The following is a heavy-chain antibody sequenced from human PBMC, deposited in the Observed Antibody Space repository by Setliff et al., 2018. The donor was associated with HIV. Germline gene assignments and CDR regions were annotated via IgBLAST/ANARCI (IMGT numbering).Heavy chain of an antibody. CDR3: ARGHYPYDSSGYYYDACDI. CDR2: IHYSGRT. D-gene: IGHD3-22*01. V-gene: IGHV4-59*11. Sequence: KPSETLSLTCTVSGGSISSHYWSWIRQPPGKRLEWIGYIHYSGRTNYNPSLKSRVTISGDTSKNQFSLKLSSVTAADTAVYYCARGHYPYDSSGYYYDACDIWGQGTMVTVSS. CDR1: GGSISSHY. J-gene: IGHJ3*02.